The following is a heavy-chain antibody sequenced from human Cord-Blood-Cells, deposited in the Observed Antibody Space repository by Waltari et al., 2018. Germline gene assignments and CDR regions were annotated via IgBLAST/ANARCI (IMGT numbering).Heavy chain of an antibody. CDR1: GFTFSSYG. V-gene: IGHV3-30*18. CDR2: ISYDGSNK. CDR3: AKEGYSSSSGFDY. J-gene: IGHJ4*02. D-gene: IGHD6-6*01. Sequence: QVQLVESGGGVVQPGRSLRLSCAASGFTFSSYGMHWVRQAPGKGLEWVEFISYDGSNKYYAGSVKGRFTISRDNSKNTLYLQMNSLRAEDTAVYYCAKEGYSSSSGFDYWGQGTLVTVSS.